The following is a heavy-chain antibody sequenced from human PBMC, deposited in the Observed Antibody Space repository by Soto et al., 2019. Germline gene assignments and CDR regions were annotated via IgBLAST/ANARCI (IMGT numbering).Heavy chain of an antibody. Sequence: AVSAGTTRRGGYFGCCLRQPKRKGLEWIGYIYHSGSTYYHPSLKSRVTISVDRSKNQFSLKLSSVTAADTAVYYCSRVHSVFYYYGMDGGLQSTTVTGSS. J-gene: IGHJ6*02. CDR2: IYHSGST. CDR1: AGTTRRGGYF. CDR3: SRVHSVFYYYGMDG. V-gene: IGHV4-30-2*01. D-gene: IGHD1-26*01.